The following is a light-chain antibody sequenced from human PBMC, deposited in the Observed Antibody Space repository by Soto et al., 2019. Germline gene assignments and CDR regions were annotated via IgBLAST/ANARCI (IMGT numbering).Light chain of an antibody. CDR3: CSYAGSSTP. J-gene: IGLJ3*02. Sequence: QSVLTQPASVSGSPGQSITISCTGTSSDVGSYNLVSWYQQHPGKAPKLMIYEGSKRPSGVSNRFSGSKSGNTASLTISGLQAEDEADYYCCSYAGSSTPFGGGTKVIVL. CDR1: SSDVGSYNL. V-gene: IGLV2-23*01. CDR2: EGS.